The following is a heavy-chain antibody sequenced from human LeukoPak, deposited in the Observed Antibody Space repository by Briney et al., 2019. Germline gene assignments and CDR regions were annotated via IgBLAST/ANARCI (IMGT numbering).Heavy chain of an antibody. V-gene: IGHV4-59*11. D-gene: IGHD1-26*01. CDR3: ARVGSGSFRD. J-gene: IGHJ4*02. CDR2: IYNSGSA. Sequence: SETLSLTCSVSGVSISSHYWSWIRQPPGKGLEWIGNIYNSGSANYNPSLKSRVTISIDTSNNQFSLNLTSVTPADTAVYYCARVGSGSFRDWGQGTLVTVSS. CDR1: GVSISSHY.